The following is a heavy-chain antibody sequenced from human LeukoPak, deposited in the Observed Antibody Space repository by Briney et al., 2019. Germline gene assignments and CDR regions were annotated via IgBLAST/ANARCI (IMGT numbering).Heavy chain of an antibody. CDR3: ARVFYDFWSGYDWYYFDY. V-gene: IGHV1-18*01. J-gene: IGHJ4*02. D-gene: IGHD3-3*01. Sequence: ASVKVSCKASGYTFTSYGISWVRQAPGQGLEWMGWISAYNGNTNYAQKLQGRVTMTTDTSTSTAYMELRSLRSDDTAVYYCARVFYDFWSGYDWYYFDYWGQGTLVTVSS. CDR2: ISAYNGNT. CDR1: GYTFTSYG.